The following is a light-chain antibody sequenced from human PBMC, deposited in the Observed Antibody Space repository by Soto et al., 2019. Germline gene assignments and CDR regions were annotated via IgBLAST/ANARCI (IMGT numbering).Light chain of an antibody. CDR3: QQYNGYPYT. CDR2: MAS. Sequence: DIQMTQSPSSLSASVGDRVTITCRAGQSISHWLAWYQQKPGKAPNLLIYMASSLDSGVPSRFSGSGSGTEFTLTISSLQPDDFATYYCQQYNGYPYTFGQGTKLEIK. CDR1: QSISHW. J-gene: IGKJ2*01. V-gene: IGKV1-5*03.